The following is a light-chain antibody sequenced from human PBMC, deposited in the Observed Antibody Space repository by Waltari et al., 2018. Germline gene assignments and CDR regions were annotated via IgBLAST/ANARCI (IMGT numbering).Light chain of an antibody. CDR2: LGS. Sequence: DIVMTHSPLSLPVTPGEPASISCRSRQRLLLQSNGYNYLDWYLQKPGQSPHLLIYLGSIRASEVPDRFSGRGSGTGFTLKIRRVEAEDVGVYYCMQERQFPWTFGQGTNVDI. CDR1: QRLLLQSNGYNY. V-gene: IGKV2-28*01. J-gene: IGKJ1*01. CDR3: MQERQFPWT.